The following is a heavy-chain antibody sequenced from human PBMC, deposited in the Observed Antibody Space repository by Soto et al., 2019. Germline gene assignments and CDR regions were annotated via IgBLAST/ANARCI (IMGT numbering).Heavy chain of an antibody. D-gene: IGHD4-17*01. J-gene: IGHJ5*02. CDR3: AKDPAGKVTILYWFDP. CDR2: ISGSGGST. CDR1: GFTFSSYA. V-gene: IGHV3-23*01. Sequence: EVQLLESGGGLVQPGGSLRLSCAASGFTFSSYAMSWVRQAPGKGLEWVSAISGSGGSTYYADSVKGRFTISRDNSKNTLYLQMNSLRAEDTAVYYCAKDPAGKVTILYWFDPWGQGTLVTVCS.